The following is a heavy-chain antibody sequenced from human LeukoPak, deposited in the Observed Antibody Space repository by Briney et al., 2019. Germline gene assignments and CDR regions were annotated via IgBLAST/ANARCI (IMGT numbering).Heavy chain of an antibody. Sequence: PGGSLRLSCAASGFTFSSYSMNWVRQAPGKGLEWVSCISSSSGYIYYADSVKGRFTISRDNAKNSLYLQMNTLRAEDTAVYYCGRDPGYGSDWYFDLWGRGTLVTVSS. CDR2: ISSSSGYI. V-gene: IGHV3-21*01. D-gene: IGHD3-10*01. CDR3: GRDPGYGSDWYFDL. J-gene: IGHJ2*01. CDR1: GFTFSSYS.